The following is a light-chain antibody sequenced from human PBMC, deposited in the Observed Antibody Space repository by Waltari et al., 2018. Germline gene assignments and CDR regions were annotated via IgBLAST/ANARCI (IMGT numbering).Light chain of an antibody. CDR3: QQYYSPYT. CDR1: QGISSY. V-gene: IGKV1-8*01. CDR2: AAS. J-gene: IGKJ2*01. Sequence: AIRMTQSPSSLSASTGDRVTITCRASQGISSYLAWYQQKPGKAPKLLIYAASTLQSGVPSRFSGSGSGTDFTLTISCLQSEDFATYYCQQYYSPYTFGQGTKLEIK.